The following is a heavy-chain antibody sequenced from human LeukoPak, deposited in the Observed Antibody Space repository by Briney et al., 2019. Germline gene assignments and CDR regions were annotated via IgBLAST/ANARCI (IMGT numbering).Heavy chain of an antibody. V-gene: IGHV1-2*02. CDR3: ARGLAVAGPGPDY. CDR2: INPNSGGT. CDR1: GYTFTSYY. J-gene: IGHJ4*02. Sequence: GASVKVSCKASGYTFTSYYMHWVRQAPGQGLEWMGWINPNSGGTNYAQKFQGRVTMTRDTSISTTYMELSRLRSDDTAVYYCARGLAVAGPGPDYWGQGTLVTVSS. D-gene: IGHD6-19*01.